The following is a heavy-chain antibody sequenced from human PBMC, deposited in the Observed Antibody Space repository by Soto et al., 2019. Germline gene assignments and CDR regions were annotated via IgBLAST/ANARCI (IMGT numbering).Heavy chain of an antibody. CDR3: ARGGSILRYFDWLSRGNWFDP. V-gene: IGHV4-34*01. Sequence: SETLSLTCAVYGGSFSGYYWSWIRQPPGKGLEWIGEINHSGSTNYNPSLKSRVTISVDTSKNQFSLKLSSVTAADTAVYYCARGGSILRYFDWLSRGNWFDPCRHGTLVTVSS. CDR2: INHSGST. CDR1: GGSFSGYY. J-gene: IGHJ5*02. D-gene: IGHD3-9*01.